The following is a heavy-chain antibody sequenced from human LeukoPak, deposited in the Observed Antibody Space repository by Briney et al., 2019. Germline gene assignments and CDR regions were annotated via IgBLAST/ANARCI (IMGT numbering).Heavy chain of an antibody. CDR1: GFTFSTSW. V-gene: IGHV3-7*01. J-gene: IGHJ4*02. CDR3: TKSLDY. CDR2: IKEDGSET. Sequence: GSLRLSCVASGFTFSTSWMDWVRHVPGKGLEWVANIKEDGSETYYVDSAKGRFTISRDNAKKSLYLQMDSLRVEDTAIYYCTKSLDYWGQGTLVTVSS.